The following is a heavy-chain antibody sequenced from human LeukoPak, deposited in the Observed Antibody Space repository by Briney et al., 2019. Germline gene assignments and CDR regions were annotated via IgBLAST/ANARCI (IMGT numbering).Heavy chain of an antibody. CDR3: ARDPGSSGYYDY. Sequence: SETLSLTCTVSGGSISSYYWSWIRQPAGKGLEWIGRIYSSGSTNYNPSLKSRVTISVDTSKNQFSLKLSSVTAADTAVYYCARDPGSSGYYDYWGQGTLVTVSS. J-gene: IGHJ4*02. CDR1: GGSISSYY. V-gene: IGHV4-4*07. CDR2: IYSSGST. D-gene: IGHD3-22*01.